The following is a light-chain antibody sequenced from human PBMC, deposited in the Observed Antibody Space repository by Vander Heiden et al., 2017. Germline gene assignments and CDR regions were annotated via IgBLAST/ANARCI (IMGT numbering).Light chain of an antibody. V-gene: IGLV1-40*01. Sequence: QSVLTQPPSVSATPGQRVTISCTGSSSNIGAGYDVHWYQQLPGTAPKLLIYGNSNRPSGVPDRFSGSKSGTSASLAITGLQAEDEADYYCQSYDSSLSGSNVFGTGTKVTVL. CDR3: QSYDSSLSGSNV. CDR2: GNS. CDR1: SSNIGAGYD. J-gene: IGLJ1*01.